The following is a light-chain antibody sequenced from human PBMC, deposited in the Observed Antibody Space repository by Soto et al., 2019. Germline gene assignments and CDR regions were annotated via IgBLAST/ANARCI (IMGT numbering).Light chain of an antibody. J-gene: IGKJ5*01. V-gene: IGKV1-9*01. CDR1: QGIGTY. CDR3: QQLFDSPIT. CDR2: AAS. Sequence: DIQMTQSPSTLSASVGDRVTITCRASQGIGTYLVWYRQKSGKAPTVLIYAASTLESGVPSRFSATVSGTEFSLTITSLQPEDFATYYCQQLFDSPITFGQGTRLEIK.